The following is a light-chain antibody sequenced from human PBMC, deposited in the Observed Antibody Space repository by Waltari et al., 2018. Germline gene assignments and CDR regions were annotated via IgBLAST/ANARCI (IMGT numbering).Light chain of an antibody. CDR3: SSYRSSTTPYVV. CDR2: DVS. CDR1: TSDVGGYTS. V-gene: IGLV2-14*03. J-gene: IGLJ2*01. Sequence: QSALTQAASVSGSPGQSITISCTGPTSDVGGYTSVSCYQQHPGKAPKLMIYDVSNRPSGVSNRFSGSKSGNTASLTISGLQAEDEADYYCSSYRSSTTPYVVFGGGTKLTVL.